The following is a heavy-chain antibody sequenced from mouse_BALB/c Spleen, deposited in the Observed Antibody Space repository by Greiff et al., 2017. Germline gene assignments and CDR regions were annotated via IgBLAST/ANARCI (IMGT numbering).Heavy chain of an antibody. V-gene: IGHV3-8*02. CDR3: ARSPYYCYGSSYVWYFDV. J-gene: IGHJ1*01. Sequence: EVQLVESGPSLVKPSQTLSLTCSVTGDSITSGYWNWIRKFPGNKLEYMGYISYSGRPYYNPSLKSRISITRDTSKTQYYLQLNSVTTEDTATYYCARSPYYCYGSSYVWYFDVWGAGTTVTVSS. CDR2: ISYSGRP. D-gene: IGHD1-1*01. CDR1: GDSITSGY.